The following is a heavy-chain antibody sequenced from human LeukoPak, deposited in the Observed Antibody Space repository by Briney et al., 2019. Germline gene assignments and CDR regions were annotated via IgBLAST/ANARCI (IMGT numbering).Heavy chain of an antibody. D-gene: IGHD4-17*01. CDR1: GGSFSGYY. Sequence: SETLSLTCAVYGGSFSGYYWSWIRQPPGKGLEWIGEIKHSGSTNYNPSLKSRVTISVDTSKNQFSLKLSSVTAADTAVYYCARADYGDYHTHAFDIWGQGTMVTVSS. CDR2: IKHSGST. CDR3: ARADYGDYHTHAFDI. J-gene: IGHJ3*02. V-gene: IGHV4-34*01.